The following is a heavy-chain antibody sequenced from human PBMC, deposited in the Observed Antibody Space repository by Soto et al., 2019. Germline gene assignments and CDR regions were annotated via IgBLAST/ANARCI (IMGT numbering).Heavy chain of an antibody. D-gene: IGHD1-26*01. CDR2: INPKSGGT. CDR1: GYSFTGSY. CDR3: ASGSYSDY. V-gene: IGHV1-2*06. Sequence: ASVKVSCKASGYSFTGSYIHWVRQAPGQGFECMGRINPKSGGTDFAHEFQGRVTMTRDTSITTAYMELSRLTSDDTAVYYCASGSYSDYWGQGTLVTVSS. J-gene: IGHJ4*02.